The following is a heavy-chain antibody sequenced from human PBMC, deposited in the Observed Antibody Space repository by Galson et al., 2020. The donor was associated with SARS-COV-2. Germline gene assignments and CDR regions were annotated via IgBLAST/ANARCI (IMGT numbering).Heavy chain of an antibody. D-gene: IGHD6-13*01. V-gene: IGHV4-34*01. J-gene: IGHJ5*02. Sequence: SETLSLTCAVYGGSFSGYYWTWIRQPPGKGLEWIGEINHSGSSNYNPSLKSRVTMSVDTSKNQFSLKLSSVTAADTAVYYCATAPALIAAAGGGWFDPWGQGTLVTVSS. CDR2: INHSGSS. CDR1: GGSFSGYY. CDR3: ATAPALIAAAGGGWFDP.